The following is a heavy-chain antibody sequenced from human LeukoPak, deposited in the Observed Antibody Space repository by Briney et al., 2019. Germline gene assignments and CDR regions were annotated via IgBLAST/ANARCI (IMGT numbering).Heavy chain of an antibody. CDR3: ARDRVIVGGTATYNFDH. V-gene: IGHV1-69*05. CDR1: GGTFSSYA. J-gene: IGHJ4*02. CDR2: IIPIFGTA. Sequence: ASVKVSCKASGGTFSSYAISWVRQAPGQGLEWMGGIIPIFGTANYAQKFQGRVTVTRDMSTSTVYMELSSLTSEDTAVYYCARDRVIVGGTATYNFDHWGQGTLVTVSS. D-gene: IGHD1-14*01.